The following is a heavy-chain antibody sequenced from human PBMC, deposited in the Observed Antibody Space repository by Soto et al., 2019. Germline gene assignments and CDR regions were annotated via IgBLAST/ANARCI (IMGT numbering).Heavy chain of an antibody. J-gene: IGHJ6*02. CDR1: GDTFSTYT. Sequence: GASVKVSCKASGDTFSTYTITWVRQAPGQGLEWMGGIIPRSGTSNYAQKFQGRVTITADESTSTAYMELSSLRSEDTAVYYCAREGFFLPPSTENSDHYYYAMDVGGQGTTVTVSS. CDR3: AREGFFLPPSTENSDHYYYAMDV. V-gene: IGHV1-69*13. CDR2: IIPRSGTS. D-gene: IGHD2-8*02.